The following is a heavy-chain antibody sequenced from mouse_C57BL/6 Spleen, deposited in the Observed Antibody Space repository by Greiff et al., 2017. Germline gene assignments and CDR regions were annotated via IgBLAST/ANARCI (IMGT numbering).Heavy chain of an antibody. CDR3: AREEITTVVYWYFDV. CDR2: IYPRSGNT. D-gene: IGHD1-1*01. J-gene: IGHJ1*03. V-gene: IGHV1-81*01. CDR1: GYTFTSYG. Sequence: QVQLQQSGAELARPGASVKLSCKASGYTFTSYGISWVKQRTGQGLEWIGEIYPRSGNTYYNEKFTGKAPLTADKSSSTAYMELRSLTSEDSSVYFCAREEITTVVYWYFDVWGTGTTVTVSS.